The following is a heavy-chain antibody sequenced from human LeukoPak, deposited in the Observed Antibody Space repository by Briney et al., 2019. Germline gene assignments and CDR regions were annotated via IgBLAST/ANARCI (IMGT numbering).Heavy chain of an antibody. D-gene: IGHD5-12*01. J-gene: IGHJ2*01. Sequence: SETLSLTCTVYDESLSAHYWGWIRQSPGKGLEWIGEINHSGTTNYNPSLKSRVTISVDTSKNQVTLKLTSVTAADTAVYYCARGGPLRYWYFDLWGRGTLVTVSS. CDR1: DESLSAHY. CDR2: INHSGTT. CDR3: ARGGPLRYWYFDL. V-gene: IGHV4-34*01.